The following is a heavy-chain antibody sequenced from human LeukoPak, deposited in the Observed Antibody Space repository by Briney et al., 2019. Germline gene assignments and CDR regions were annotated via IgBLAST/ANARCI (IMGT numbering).Heavy chain of an antibody. V-gene: IGHV3-30*02. Sequence: GGSLRLSCAASGFTFSRYGMSWVRQAPGKGLEWVAFIQYDGSNKYYADSVKGRFTISRDNSKNTLYLQRNSLRAEDTAVYYCAKDSSTSCHDWGEGTLVTVSS. D-gene: IGHD2-2*01. CDR2: IQYDGSNK. CDR3: AKDSSTSCHD. CDR1: GFTFSRYG. J-gene: IGHJ4*02.